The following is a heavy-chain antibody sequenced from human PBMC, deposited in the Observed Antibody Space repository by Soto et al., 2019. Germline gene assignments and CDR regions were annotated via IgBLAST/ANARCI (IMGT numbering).Heavy chain of an antibody. CDR3: AHIPNYYQYAWFDP. CDR2: IYWDDDK. D-gene: IGHD3-16*01. Sequence: QITLKESGPTLVKPTQPLTLTCTFSGFSLTTRGVGVGWIRQPPGKALECLALIYWDDDKRYSPSLQSRLSITKDTSKNQVVLTMTNVDPVDTATYYCAHIPNYYQYAWFDPWGQGTLVSVSS. CDR1: GFSLTTRGVG. J-gene: IGHJ5*02. V-gene: IGHV2-5*02.